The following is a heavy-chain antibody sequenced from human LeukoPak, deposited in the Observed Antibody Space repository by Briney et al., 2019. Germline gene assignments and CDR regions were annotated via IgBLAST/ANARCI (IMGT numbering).Heavy chain of an antibody. J-gene: IGHJ4*02. Sequence: PSETLSLTCTVSGGSISSSSYYWGWIRQPPGTGLEWLGSIYYSGSTYYNPSLKSRVTISVDTSKNQFSLKLSSVTAADTAVYYCARDTCGGSCYSGYWGQGTLVTVSS. CDR3: ARDTCGGSCYSGY. D-gene: IGHD2-15*01. CDR2: IYYSGST. V-gene: IGHV4-39*07. CDR1: GGSISSSSYY.